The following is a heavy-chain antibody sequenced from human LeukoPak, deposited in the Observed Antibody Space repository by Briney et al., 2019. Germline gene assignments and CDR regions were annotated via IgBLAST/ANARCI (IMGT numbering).Heavy chain of an antibody. CDR2: INPNSGGT. CDR3: ARDLPYGYYMDV. V-gene: IGHV1-2*02. Sequence: GASVKVSCKASGYTFTGYYMHWVRQAPGQGLEWMGWINPNSGGTNYAQKFQGRVTMTRDTSISTAYMELSGLRSDDTAVYYCARDLPYGYYMDVWGKGTTVTVSS. J-gene: IGHJ6*03. D-gene: IGHD3-10*01. CDR1: GYTFTGYY.